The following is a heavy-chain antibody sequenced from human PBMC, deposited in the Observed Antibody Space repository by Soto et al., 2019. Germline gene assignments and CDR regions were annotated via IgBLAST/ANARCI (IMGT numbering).Heavy chain of an antibody. Sequence: EVQLLESGGGLVQPGGSLRLSCAASGFTFSSYAMSWVRQAPGKGLEWVSAISGSGGSTYYADSVKGRFTISRDNSQHTLYLQMNSRRAEDTAVYYCAKLSGGMVGGKGVGGMDVWGQGTTVTVSS. V-gene: IGHV3-23*01. J-gene: IGHJ6*02. CDR2: ISGSGGST. CDR1: GFTFSSYA. D-gene: IGHD3-10*01. CDR3: AKLSGGMVGGKGVGGMDV.